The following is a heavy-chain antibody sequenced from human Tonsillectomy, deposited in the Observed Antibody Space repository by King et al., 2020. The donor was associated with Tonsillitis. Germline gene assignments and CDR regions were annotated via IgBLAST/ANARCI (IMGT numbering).Heavy chain of an antibody. Sequence: VQLQESGPGRVKPSETLSLTCTVSGGSISSYYWSWIRQPPGKGLEWIGYIYDSGSTDYNPSLKGRVTISEDTSKNQFSLKLSSVTAADTAVYCCARHGRGGGSWSGYYYCGMAVWGQGTTVTVSS. CDR3: ARHGRGGGSWSGYYYCGMAV. D-gene: IGHD6-13*01. CDR2: IYDSGST. V-gene: IGHV4-59*08. J-gene: IGHJ6*02. CDR1: GGSISSYY.